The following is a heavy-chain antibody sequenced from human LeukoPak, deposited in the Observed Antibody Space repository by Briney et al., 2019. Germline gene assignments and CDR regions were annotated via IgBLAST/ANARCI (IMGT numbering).Heavy chain of an antibody. V-gene: IGHV5-51*01. J-gene: IGHJ3*02. Sequence: PGESLKISCKGSGYIFTSYWIGWVRQMPGKGLEWMGIIYAGDPDTRYSPSFQGQVTISVDKSISTAYLKWSSLKASDTAMYYCASRLDGYIRAFDIWGQGTMVPVSS. CDR1: GYIFTSYW. CDR3: ASRLDGYIRAFDI. D-gene: IGHD5-24*01. CDR2: IYAGDPDT.